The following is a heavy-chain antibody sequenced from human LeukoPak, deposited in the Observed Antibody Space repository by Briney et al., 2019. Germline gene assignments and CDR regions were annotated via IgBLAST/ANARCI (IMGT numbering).Heavy chain of an antibody. Sequence: PSETLSLTCTVSGGSISSSSFYWGWIRQPPGKGLEWIGTIYYSGSTYYNPSLRSRVTISVDTSKNQFSLNLSYVTAAETEGYSCARHFCGGDCYSFYYYYYGMDVWGQGTTVTVSS. CDR3: ARHFCGGDCYSFYYYYYGMDV. D-gene: IGHD2-21*02. CDR1: GGSISSSSFY. CDR2: IYYSGST. V-gene: IGHV4-39*01. J-gene: IGHJ6*02.